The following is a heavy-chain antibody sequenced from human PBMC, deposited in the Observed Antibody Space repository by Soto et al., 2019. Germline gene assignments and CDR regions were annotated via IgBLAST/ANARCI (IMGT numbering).Heavy chain of an antibody. D-gene: IGHD6-13*01. CDR2: ISSNSAYI. Sequence: GSLRLSCAASGFTFRSFTMNWVRQAPGKGLEWVSTISSNSAYIYYTDALRGRFTISRDNAKNSLHLQMNSLRAEDTAVYYCTRDAARDSSARGWFDPWGPGTLVTVSS. V-gene: IGHV3-21*01. CDR1: GFTFRSFT. CDR3: TRDAARDSSARGWFDP. J-gene: IGHJ5*02.